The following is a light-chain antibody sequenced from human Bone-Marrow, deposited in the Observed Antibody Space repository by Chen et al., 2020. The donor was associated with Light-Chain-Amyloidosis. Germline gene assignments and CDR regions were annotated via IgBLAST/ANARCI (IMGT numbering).Light chain of an antibody. CDR1: NIGSTS. V-gene: IGLV3-21*03. J-gene: IGLJ3*02. CDR3: QVWDRSSDRPV. CDR2: DDS. Sequence: SYVLTQPPSVSVAPGTTATTACGGNNIGSTSVPWYQQTPGQAPLLVVYDDSDRPSGIPERLSGSNSGNTATLTISRVEAGDEADYYCQVWDRSSDRPVFGGGTKLTVL.